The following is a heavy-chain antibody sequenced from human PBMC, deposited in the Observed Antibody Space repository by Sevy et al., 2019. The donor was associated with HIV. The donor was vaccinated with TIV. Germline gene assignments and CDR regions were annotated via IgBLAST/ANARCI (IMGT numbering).Heavy chain of an antibody. Sequence: GGSLRLSCATSGVTISNYAMNWVRQAPGKWLEWVSGISGSGGSTYYADSVKGRFTISRDNSKNTLYLQMNSLRAEDTAVYYCAKDSYFDNTLFDYWGQGTLVTVSS. J-gene: IGHJ4*02. CDR1: GVTISNYA. CDR3: AKDSYFDNTLFDY. D-gene: IGHD3-22*01. V-gene: IGHV3-23*01. CDR2: ISGSGGST.